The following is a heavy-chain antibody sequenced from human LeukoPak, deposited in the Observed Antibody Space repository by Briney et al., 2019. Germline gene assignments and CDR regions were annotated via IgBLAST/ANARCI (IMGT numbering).Heavy chain of an antibody. J-gene: IGHJ4*02. CDR1: GFTFSSYG. D-gene: IGHD4-11*01. V-gene: IGHV3-33*06. CDR2: IWYDGSNK. CDR3: AKDLRDYRNYFDY. Sequence: GRSLRLSCAASGFTFSSYGMHWVRQAPGKGLEWVAVIWYDGSNKYYADSVKGRFTISRDNSKNTLYLQMNSLRAEDTAVYYCAKDLRDYRNYFDYWRQGTLVTVSS.